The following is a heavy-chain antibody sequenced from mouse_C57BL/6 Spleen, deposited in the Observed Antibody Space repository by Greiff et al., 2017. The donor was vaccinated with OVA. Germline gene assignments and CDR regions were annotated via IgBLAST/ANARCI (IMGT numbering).Heavy chain of an antibody. Sequence: QVQLQQPGAELVMPGASVKLSCKASGYTFTSYWMHWVKQRPGQGLEWIGEIDPSDSYTNYNQKFKGKSTLTVDTSSSTAYMQLSSLTSEDSAVYYCARRDYYSNSWFAYWGQGTLVTVSA. CDR2: IDPSDSYT. V-gene: IGHV1-69*01. J-gene: IGHJ3*01. D-gene: IGHD2-5*01. CDR3: ARRDYYSNSWFAY. CDR1: GYTFTSYW.